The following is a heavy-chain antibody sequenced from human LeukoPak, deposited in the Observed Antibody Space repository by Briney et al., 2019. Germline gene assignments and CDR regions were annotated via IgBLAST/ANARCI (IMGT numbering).Heavy chain of an antibody. J-gene: IGHJ4*02. CDR2: ISGSGVMT. V-gene: IGHV3-23*01. CDR1: GFTFSDYA. CDR3: AKAPVTTCRGAYCYPFDY. D-gene: IGHD2-21*01. Sequence: GGSLRLSCAASGFTFSDYAMTWVRQAPGKGLEWVATISGSGVMTYYADSVKGRFAVSGDTSKNTLYLQMNRLRPEDAAVYYCAKAPVTTCRGAYCYPFDYWGQGTLVIVSS.